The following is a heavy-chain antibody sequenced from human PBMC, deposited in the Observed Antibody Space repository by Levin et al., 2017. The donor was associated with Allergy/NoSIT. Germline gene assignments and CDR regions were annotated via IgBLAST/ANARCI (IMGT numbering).Heavy chain of an antibody. D-gene: IGHD4-11*01. CDR2: IYPGDSST. CDR1: GYSFTSYW. CDR3: ARLLRFGGYSNFFDY. Sequence: LGESLKISCKGSGYSFTSYWIGWVRQMPGKGLEWMAIIYPGDSSTRYSPSFQGQVTISADRSISTAYLQWSSLKASDTAMYYCARLLRFGGYSNFFDYWGQGALVTVSS. J-gene: IGHJ4*02. V-gene: IGHV5-51*01.